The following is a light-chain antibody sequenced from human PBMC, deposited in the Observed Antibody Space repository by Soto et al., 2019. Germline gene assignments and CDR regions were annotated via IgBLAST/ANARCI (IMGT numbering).Light chain of an antibody. CDR1: SSNIGAGYD. CDR3: QSFDTSLSGFVV. CDR2: DNK. V-gene: IGLV1-40*01. Sequence: QSVLTQPPSMSGAPGQRVTISCTGSSSNIGAGYDVHWYQQHPGTAPKLLIFDNKNRPSGVPDRFSGSKSDTSASLASTGLQAEDEADYYCQSFDTSLSGFVVFGGGTKVTVL. J-gene: IGLJ2*01.